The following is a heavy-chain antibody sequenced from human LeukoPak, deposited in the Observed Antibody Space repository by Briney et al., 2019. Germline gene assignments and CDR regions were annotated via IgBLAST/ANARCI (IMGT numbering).Heavy chain of an antibody. J-gene: IGHJ6*02. Sequence: GGSLRLSCAASGFTFSSYDMHWVRQATGKGLEWVSAIGTAGDTYYPGSVKGRFTISRENAKNSLYLQMNSLRAGDTAVYYCARADSIQLWPGGYYGMGVWGQGTTVTVSS. D-gene: IGHD5-18*01. V-gene: IGHV3-13*01. CDR1: GFTFSSYD. CDR2: IGTAGDT. CDR3: ARADSIQLWPGGYYGMGV.